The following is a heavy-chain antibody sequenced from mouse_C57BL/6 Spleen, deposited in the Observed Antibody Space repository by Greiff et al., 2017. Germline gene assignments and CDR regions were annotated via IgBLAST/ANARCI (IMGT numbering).Heavy chain of an antibody. CDR1: GYTFTSYW. D-gene: IGHD1-1*01. J-gene: IGHJ2*01. V-gene: IGHV1-72*01. CDR2: IEPNRGGK. CDR3: ARAGDYCGSSYFDY. Sequence: VQLQQPGAELVKPGASVKLSCKASGYTFTSYWMHWVKQRPGRGLEWIGRIEPNRGGKKYNEKFKSKATLTVDKPSSTAYMQLSSLTSEHSAVYYCARAGDYCGSSYFDYWGQGTTLTVSS.